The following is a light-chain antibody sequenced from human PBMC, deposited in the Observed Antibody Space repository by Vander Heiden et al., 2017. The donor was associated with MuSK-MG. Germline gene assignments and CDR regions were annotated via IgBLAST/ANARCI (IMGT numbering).Light chain of an antibody. Sequence: EIVMTQSPATLSVSPGERATLSCRASQSVSNNLAWYQQKPGQAPRLLIYGASTRATDIPARFSGSGSGTEFTLTISSLQSEDFAVYHCQQYNNWPLTFGGGTKVEVK. CDR2: GAS. V-gene: IGKV3-15*01. J-gene: IGKJ4*01. CDR3: QQYNNWPLT. CDR1: QSVSNN.